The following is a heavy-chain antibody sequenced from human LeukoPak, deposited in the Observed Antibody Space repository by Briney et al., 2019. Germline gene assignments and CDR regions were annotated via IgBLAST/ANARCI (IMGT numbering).Heavy chain of an antibody. CDR2: ISGSGGSA. Sequence: QTGGSLRLSCAASGFTFSSYAMSWVRQAPGKGLEWVSAISGSGGSAYYADSVKGRFTISRDNSKNTLYLQMNSLRAEDTAVYYCAKEFYGDYAVDPWGQGTLVTVSS. CDR3: AKEFYGDYAVDP. J-gene: IGHJ5*02. V-gene: IGHV3-23*01. CDR1: GFTFSSYA. D-gene: IGHD4-17*01.